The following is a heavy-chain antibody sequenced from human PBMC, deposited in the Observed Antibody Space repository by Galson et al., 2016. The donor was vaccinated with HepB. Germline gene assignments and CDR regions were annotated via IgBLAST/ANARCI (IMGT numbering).Heavy chain of an antibody. D-gene: IGHD3-16*01. CDR3: SKDRERVAYIFDL. Sequence: SLRLSCAASGFSFSSYGMHWVRQAAGKGLEWVAVISYDVSKKYYADSVKGRFTISRVNSKNKLYLQLNSLRVEDTAVYYCSKDRERVAYIFDLGGQGTLVTGSS. J-gene: IGHJ4*02. CDR1: GFSFSSYG. V-gene: IGHV3-30*18. CDR2: ISYDVSKK.